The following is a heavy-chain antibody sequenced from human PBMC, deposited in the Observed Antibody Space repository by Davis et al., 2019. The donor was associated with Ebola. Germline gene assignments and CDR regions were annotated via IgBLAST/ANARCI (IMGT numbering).Heavy chain of an antibody. V-gene: IGHV1-3*01. CDR1: GYTFTSYA. CDR3: AREVDGYNWNYFDY. D-gene: IGHD5-24*01. Sequence: AASVKVSCKASGYTFTSYAMHWVRQAPGQRLEWMGWINGGNGDTKYSQKFQGRVTMTRNTSISTAYMELSSLRSEDTAVYYCAREVDGYNWNYFDYWGQGTLVTVSS. J-gene: IGHJ4*02. CDR2: INGGNGDT.